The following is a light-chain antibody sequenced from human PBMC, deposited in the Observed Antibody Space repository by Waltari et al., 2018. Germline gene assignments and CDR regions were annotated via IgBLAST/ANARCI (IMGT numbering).Light chain of an antibody. Sequence: DIQMTQSPSSLSASVGDRVTISCRASQRISNLLNWYQQKPGKAPKLLIYAASTLQSGVPSRFSGSGSGTDFTLTIYSLEPADFATYYCQQSYSLARTFGQGTKVEIK. CDR2: AAS. CDR1: QRISNL. V-gene: IGKV1-39*01. CDR3: QQSYSLART. J-gene: IGKJ1*01.